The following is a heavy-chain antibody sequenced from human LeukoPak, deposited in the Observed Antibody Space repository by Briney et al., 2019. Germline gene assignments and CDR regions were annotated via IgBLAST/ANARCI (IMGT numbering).Heavy chain of an antibody. CDR1: GFILSDYR. CDR3: VRDAKEGQLLDRSV. V-gene: IGHV3-48*01. CDR2: ISTTGDIK. D-gene: IGHD2-2*01. J-gene: IGHJ6*04. Sequence: GGSLRLSCGASGFILSDYRMVWVRQAPGKGLEWVSLISTTGDIKYYADSVKGRFTISRDNAKNSLSLQMNSLRADDTAVYYCVRDAKEGQLLDRSVWGKGTTVIVSS.